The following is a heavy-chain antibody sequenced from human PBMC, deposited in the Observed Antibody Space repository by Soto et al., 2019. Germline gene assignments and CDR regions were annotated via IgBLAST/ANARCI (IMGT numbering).Heavy chain of an antibody. CDR3: ASLYVVKEGYYGMDV. D-gene: IGHD3-22*01. J-gene: IGHJ6*02. V-gene: IGHV3-48*02. Sequence: SLRLSCAASGFTFSSYSMNWVRQAPGKGLEWVSYISSSSSTIYYADSVKGRFTISRDNAKNSLYLQMNSLRDEDTAVYYCASLYVVKEGYYGMDVWGQGTTVTVSS. CDR1: GFTFSSYS. CDR2: ISSSSSTI.